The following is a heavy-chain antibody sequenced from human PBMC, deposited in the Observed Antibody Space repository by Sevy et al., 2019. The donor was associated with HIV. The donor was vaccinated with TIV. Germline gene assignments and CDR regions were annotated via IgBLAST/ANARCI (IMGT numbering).Heavy chain of an antibody. J-gene: IGHJ6*02. CDR2: ITRGGTT. CDR1: GITFSNTW. V-gene: IGHV3-15*01. Sequence: GGSLRLSCAVSGITFSNTWMTWVRQAPGKGPEWIGRITRGGTTDYAASVKDRFTISRDDSRSMLFLQMNSLKTEDSGVYYCTTPTIRYHLLNYYYGLDVWGQGTTVTVSS. CDR3: TTPTIRYHLLNYYYGLDV. D-gene: IGHD1-26*01.